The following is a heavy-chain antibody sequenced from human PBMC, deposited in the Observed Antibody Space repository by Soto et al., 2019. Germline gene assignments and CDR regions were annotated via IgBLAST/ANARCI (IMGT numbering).Heavy chain of an antibody. CDR3: ATMGTPATGLYYFDY. V-gene: IGHV4-30-4*01. D-gene: IGHD5-18*01. Sequence: SETLSLTCTVSGGSISSGNYYWSWIRQPPGKGLEWVGFISYSGSTYYSLSLKSRVTISVDTSKNQFSLNLSFVTAADTAVYYCATMGTPATGLYYFDYWGQGTLVTVSS. J-gene: IGHJ4*02. CDR2: ISYSGST. CDR1: GGSISSGNYY.